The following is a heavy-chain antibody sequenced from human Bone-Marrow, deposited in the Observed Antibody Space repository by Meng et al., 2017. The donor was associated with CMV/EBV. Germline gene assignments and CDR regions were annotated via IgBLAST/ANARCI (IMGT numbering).Heavy chain of an antibody. V-gene: IGHV3-13*01. Sequence: GGSLRLSCATSGFTFSSYDMHWVRQPTGKGLEWVSGIATDGATFYTGSVKGRFTITRENGMNALYLQMNSLRAEDTAVYYCARGAPSGFDPWGQGTLVTVSS. J-gene: IGHJ5*02. CDR2: IATDGAT. CDR3: ARGAPSGFDP. CDR1: GFTFSSYD.